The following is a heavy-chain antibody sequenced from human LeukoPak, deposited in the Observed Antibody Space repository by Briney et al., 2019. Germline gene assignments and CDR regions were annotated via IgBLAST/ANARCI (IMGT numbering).Heavy chain of an antibody. D-gene: IGHD3-10*01. J-gene: IGHJ4*02. V-gene: IGHV1-8*02. CDR2: MNPNSGNT. Sequence: ASVKVSCKASGGTFSSYAINWVRQATGQGLEWMGWMNPNSGNTGYAQKFQGRVTMTRNTSISTAYMELSSLRSEDTAVYYCARAYYYGSGSPFIFDYWGQGTLVTVSS. CDR3: ARAYYYGSGSPFIFDY. CDR1: GGTFSSYA.